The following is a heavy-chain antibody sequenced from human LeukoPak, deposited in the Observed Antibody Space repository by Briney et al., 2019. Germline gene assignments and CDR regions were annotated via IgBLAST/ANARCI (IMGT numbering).Heavy chain of an antibody. V-gene: IGHV3-13*01. J-gene: IGHJ4*02. CDR3: AKDRVLRYLDWLTNFDY. D-gene: IGHD3-9*01. Sequence: GGSLRLSCAASGFTFSSYDMHWVRQATGKGLEWVSSINTAVHTYYAGSVKGRFTISRKNAKNSLYLQMNSLRAGDTAVYYCAKDRVLRYLDWLTNFDYWGQGTLVTVSS. CDR1: GFTFSSYD. CDR2: INTAVHT.